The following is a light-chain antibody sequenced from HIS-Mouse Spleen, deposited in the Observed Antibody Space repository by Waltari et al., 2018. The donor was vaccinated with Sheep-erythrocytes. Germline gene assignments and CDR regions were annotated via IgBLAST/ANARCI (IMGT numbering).Light chain of an antibody. V-gene: IGLV3-1*01. CDR2: KDS. CDR1: KLGDKY. Sequence: SYELTQPPSVSVSPGQTASITCSGDKLGDKYACWYQQKPGQSPVLVIYKDSKRPSGIPELFSGPNAWNTATLTISGTQAMDEADYYCQAWDSSTAVFGGGTKLTVL. CDR3: QAWDSSTAV. J-gene: IGLJ2*01.